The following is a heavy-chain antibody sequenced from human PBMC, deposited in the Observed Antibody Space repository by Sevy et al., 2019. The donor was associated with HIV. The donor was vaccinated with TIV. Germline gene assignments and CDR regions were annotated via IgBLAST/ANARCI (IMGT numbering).Heavy chain of an antibody. CDR3: AKAVAAPPGFDY. J-gene: IGHJ4*02. D-gene: IGHD6-13*01. CDR1: GFTFSSYA. CDR2: ISGSGGRT. V-gene: IGHV3-23*01. Sequence: GGSLRLSCAASGFTFSSYAMSWVRQAPGKGLEWVSGISGSGGRTYYADSVKGRCTISRDNSKNTLYLQMNSLRAEDTAVYYCAKAVAAPPGFDYWGQGTLVTVSS.